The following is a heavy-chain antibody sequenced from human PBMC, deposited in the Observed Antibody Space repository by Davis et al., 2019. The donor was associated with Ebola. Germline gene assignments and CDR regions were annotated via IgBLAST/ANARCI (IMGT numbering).Heavy chain of an antibody. CDR1: GGSISSSNW. CDR3: AREGNSGSYLS. J-gene: IGHJ4*02. V-gene: IGHV4-4*02. CDR2: IYHSGST. Sequence: MPGGSLRLSCAVSGGSISSSNWWSWVRLPPGKGLECLVEIYHSGSTNYNPSLKSPVTISVDKSKNQFSLKLTSVTAADTAVYYCAREGNSGSYLSWGQGTLVTVSS. D-gene: IGHD1-26*01.